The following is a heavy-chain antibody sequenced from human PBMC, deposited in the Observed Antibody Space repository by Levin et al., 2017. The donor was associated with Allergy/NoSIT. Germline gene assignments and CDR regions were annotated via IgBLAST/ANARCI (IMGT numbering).Heavy chain of an antibody. D-gene: IGHD3-3*01. CDR1: GFTFSSYW. V-gene: IGHV3-7*01. CDR2: IKQDGSEK. Sequence: GGSLRLSCAASGFTFSSYWMSWVRQAPGKGLEWVANIKQDGSEKYYVDSVKGRFTISRDNAKNSLYLQMNSLRAEDTAVYYCARDSTAFWSGYVFDYWGQGTLVTVSS. J-gene: IGHJ4*02. CDR3: ARDSTAFWSGYVFDY.